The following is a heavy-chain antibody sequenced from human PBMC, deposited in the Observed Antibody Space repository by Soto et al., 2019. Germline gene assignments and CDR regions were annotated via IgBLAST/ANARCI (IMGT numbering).Heavy chain of an antibody. CDR1: GGSFSGYY. V-gene: IGHV4-34*01. J-gene: IGHJ4*02. D-gene: IGHD5-18*01. Sequence: QVQLQQWGAGLLKPSETLSLTCAVYGGSFSGYYWSWIRQPPGKGLEWIGEINHSGSTNYNPSLKSLVTISVDTSKNLSSLKLSSVTAADTAVYYCARGRRWLQLYYFDYWGQGTLVTVSS. CDR3: ARGRRWLQLYYFDY. CDR2: INHSGST.